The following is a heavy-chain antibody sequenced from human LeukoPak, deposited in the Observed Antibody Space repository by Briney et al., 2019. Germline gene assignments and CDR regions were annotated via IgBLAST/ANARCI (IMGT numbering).Heavy chain of an antibody. V-gene: IGHV3-23*01. D-gene: IGHD2-15*01. CDR1: GFTFSSYD. CDR2: ITGSGTST. Sequence: PGGSLRLSCTASGFTFSSYDMSWVRQAPRRGLEWVSAITGSGTSTYYADSVKGRFTISRDKSRNTLYLQMNSLRAEDTAVYFRAKGHCSGGACYRFDYWGQGALVTVSS. J-gene: IGHJ4*02. CDR3: AKGHCSGGACYRFDY.